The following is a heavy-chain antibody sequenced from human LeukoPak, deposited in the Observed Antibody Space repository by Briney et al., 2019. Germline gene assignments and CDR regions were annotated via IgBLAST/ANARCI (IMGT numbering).Heavy chain of an antibody. CDR1: GYTFTSYD. V-gene: IGHV1-8*01. Sequence: ASVKVSCKASGYTFTSYDINWVRQATGQGLEWMGWMNPNSGNTGYAQKFQGRVTMTRNTSISTAHMELSSLRSEDTAVYYCARGEGSSWFFRPGGYYYYGMDVWGQGTTVTVSS. D-gene: IGHD6-13*01. CDR3: ARGEGSSWFFRPGGYYYYGMDV. CDR2: MNPNSGNT. J-gene: IGHJ6*02.